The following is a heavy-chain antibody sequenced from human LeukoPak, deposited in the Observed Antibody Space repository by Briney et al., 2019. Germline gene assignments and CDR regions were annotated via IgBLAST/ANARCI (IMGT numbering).Heavy chain of an antibody. CDR3: ARPLHSSSWPSDY. CDR2: ISSDGSIT. D-gene: IGHD6-13*01. CDR1: GFTFSNSW. Sequence: GGSLRLSCAASGFTFSNSWMHWVRQAPGKGLVWVSRISSDGSITTYADSVKGRFTISRDNAKNSLYLQMNSLRAEDTAVYYCARPLHSSSWPSDYWGQGTLVTVSS. J-gene: IGHJ4*02. V-gene: IGHV3-74*01.